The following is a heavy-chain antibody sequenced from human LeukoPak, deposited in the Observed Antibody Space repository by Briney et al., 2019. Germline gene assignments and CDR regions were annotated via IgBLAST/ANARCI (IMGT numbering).Heavy chain of an antibody. CDR3: ARSSSWNYYYYYMDV. J-gene: IGHJ6*03. D-gene: IGHD6-13*01. CDR1: GSTFSSYA. CDR2: IIPIFGTA. V-gene: IGHV1-69*05. Sequence: ASVKVSCKASGSTFSSYAISWVRQAPGQGLEWMGGIIPIFGTANYAQKFQGRVTITTDESTSTAYMELSSLRSEDTAVYYCARSSSWNYYYYYMDVWGKGTTVTVSS.